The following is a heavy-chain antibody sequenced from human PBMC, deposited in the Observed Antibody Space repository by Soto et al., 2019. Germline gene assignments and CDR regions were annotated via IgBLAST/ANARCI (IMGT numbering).Heavy chain of an antibody. Sequence: QVQLVQSGAEVKKHGASVKVSCKASGYTFTGYYMHCLRQAPGQGLEWLGWINPNSGGTNYAQKFQGRATMTRYTSISTASMELSRLRSAATAVYYCARDAGGYHFWSGRSEDWFDPWSQGTLVAVSS. CDR3: ARDAGGYHFWSGRSEDWFDP. CDR1: GYTFTGYY. V-gene: IGHV1-2*02. J-gene: IGHJ5*02. CDR2: INPNSGGT. D-gene: IGHD3-3*01.